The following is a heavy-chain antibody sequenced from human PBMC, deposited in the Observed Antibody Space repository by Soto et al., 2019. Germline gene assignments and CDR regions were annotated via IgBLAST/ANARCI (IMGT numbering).Heavy chain of an antibody. V-gene: IGHV3-53*01. CDR1: GFTVSISY. CDR3: ARGKGIGWYESSDY. D-gene: IGHD6-19*01. Sequence: EVHLVESGGGLIQPGESLRLSCAASGFTVSISYMSWVRQAPGKGLEWVSTIYRDGSTYYADSVEGRFTISRNNSKNTLYPQMISLRAEDAATFYCARGKGIGWYESSDYWGQGFLVTVSS. CDR2: IYRDGST. J-gene: IGHJ4*02.